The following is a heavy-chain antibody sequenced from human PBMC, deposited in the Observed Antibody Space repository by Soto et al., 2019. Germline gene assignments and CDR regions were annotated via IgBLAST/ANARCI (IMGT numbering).Heavy chain of an antibody. CDR1: GYSFTSYW. J-gene: IGHJ3*02. Sequence: GEALKISCKGSGYSFTSYWIGWVRQMPGKGLEWMGIIYPGDSDTRYSPSFQGQVTIAADKSISTAYLQWSSLKASGTAMYYCARHEGQGYCSGGSCPLDAFDIWGQGTMVTVSS. D-gene: IGHD2-15*01. V-gene: IGHV5-51*01. CDR2: IYPGDSDT. CDR3: ARHEGQGYCSGGSCPLDAFDI.